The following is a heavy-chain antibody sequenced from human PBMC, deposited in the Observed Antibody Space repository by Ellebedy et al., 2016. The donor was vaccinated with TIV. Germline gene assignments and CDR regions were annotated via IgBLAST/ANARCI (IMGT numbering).Heavy chain of an antibody. J-gene: IGHJ4*02. CDR2: IYSSGGA. Sequence: SETLSLTCTVSGGSISNSYWSWIRQPAGKGLEWIGRIYSSGGADYNPSLKSRVAMSVDASKNQLSLNLRSVTAADTAMYYCAKGPGANEPLPYWGQGTLVTVSS. D-gene: IGHD4/OR15-4a*01. CDR3: AKGPGANEPLPY. CDR1: GGSISNSY. V-gene: IGHV4-4*07.